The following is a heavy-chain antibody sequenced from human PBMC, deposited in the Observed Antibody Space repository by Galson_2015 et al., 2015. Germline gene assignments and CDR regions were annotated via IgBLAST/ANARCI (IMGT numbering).Heavy chain of an antibody. CDR3: AREGTSDGFDI. Sequence: SLRLSCAASGFSFGSYEMNWVRQAPGKGLEWISYITRSGTTKHYADSVKGRFTISRDNAKSSMFLEMNSLRADDTGVYYCAREGTSDGFDIWGQGTMVTVS. J-gene: IGHJ3*02. V-gene: IGHV3-48*03. CDR2: ITRSGTTK. CDR1: GFSFGSYE. D-gene: IGHD3-10*01.